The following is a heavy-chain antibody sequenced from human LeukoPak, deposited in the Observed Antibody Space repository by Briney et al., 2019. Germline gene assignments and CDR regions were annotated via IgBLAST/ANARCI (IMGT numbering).Heavy chain of an antibody. J-gene: IGHJ4*02. Sequence: ASVKVSCKASGYTFTDYYIHWVRQAPGQGLEWMGWISAYNGNTNYAQKLQGRVTMTTDTSTSTAYMELRSLRSDDTAVYYCARLQLVRCYFDYWGQGTLVTVSS. D-gene: IGHD6-13*01. V-gene: IGHV1-18*04. CDR1: GYTFTDYY. CDR2: ISAYNGNT. CDR3: ARLQLVRCYFDY.